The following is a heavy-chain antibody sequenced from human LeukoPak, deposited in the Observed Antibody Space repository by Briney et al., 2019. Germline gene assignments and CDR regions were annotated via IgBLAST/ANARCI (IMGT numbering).Heavy chain of an antibody. Sequence: GGSLRLSCAASGFTVSSNDMSWVRQAPGKGLECISVIYSGGSTDYADSVKGRFTISRDNSKNTLYLQMNSLRAEDTAVYYCARGGSYLSAFDIWGQGTMVTVSS. CDR2: IYSGGST. V-gene: IGHV3-53*01. J-gene: IGHJ3*02. D-gene: IGHD1-26*01. CDR3: ARGGSYLSAFDI. CDR1: GFTVSSND.